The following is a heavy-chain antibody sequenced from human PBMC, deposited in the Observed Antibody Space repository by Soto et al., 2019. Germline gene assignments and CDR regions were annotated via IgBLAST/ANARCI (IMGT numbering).Heavy chain of an antibody. Sequence: QVQLQESGPGLVKPSETLSLTCTVSGGSISSYYWSWIRQPPGKGLEWIGYIYYSGSTNYNPSLKRRVTISVDTSKNQFSLKLSSVIAADTAVYYCARGGLVSGWYCFDYWGQGTLVTVSS. J-gene: IGHJ4*02. CDR3: ARGGLVSGWYCFDY. D-gene: IGHD6-19*01. CDR2: IYYSGST. CDR1: GGSISSYY. V-gene: IGHV4-59*01.